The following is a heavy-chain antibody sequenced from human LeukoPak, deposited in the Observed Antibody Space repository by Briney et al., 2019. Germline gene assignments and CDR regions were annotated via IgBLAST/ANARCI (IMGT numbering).Heavy chain of an antibody. J-gene: IGHJ4*02. Sequence: AASVKVSCKASGYTFTSYGISWVRQAPGQGLEWMGWISAYNGNTNYAQKLQGRVTMTTDTSTSTAYMELRSLRSDDTAVYYCARDEARFLEWLEKYYFDYWGQGTLVTVSS. V-gene: IGHV1-18*01. CDR1: GYTFTSYG. D-gene: IGHD3-3*01. CDR3: ARDEARFLEWLEKYYFDY. CDR2: ISAYNGNT.